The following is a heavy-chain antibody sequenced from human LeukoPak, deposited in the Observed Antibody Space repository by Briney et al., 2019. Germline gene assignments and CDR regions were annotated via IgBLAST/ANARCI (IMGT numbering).Heavy chain of an antibody. CDR3: AKGHTTGWHFFDY. V-gene: IGHV3-30*18. D-gene: IGHD6-19*01. Sequence: GRSLRLSCAASGFTFSTYAMHWVRQAPGKGLEWVAVISLDGSNKLYADSVKGRFTISRENSKNTLYLQMNSLRGEDTAVYYYAKGHTTGWHFFDYWGQGTLVTVSS. CDR2: ISLDGSNK. J-gene: IGHJ4*02. CDR1: GFTFSTYA.